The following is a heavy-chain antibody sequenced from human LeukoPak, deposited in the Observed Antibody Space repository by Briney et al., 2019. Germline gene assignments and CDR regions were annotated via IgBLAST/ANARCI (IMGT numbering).Heavy chain of an antibody. J-gene: IGHJ4*02. CDR1: GFTFSSYA. V-gene: IGHV3-30-3*01. D-gene: IGHD3-3*01. CDR3: ARDKVLRFLEWSSMGY. CDR2: ISYDGSNK. Sequence: GGSLRLSCAASGFTFSSYAMHWVRQAPGKGLEWVAVISYDGSNKYYADSVKGRFTISRDNSKNTLYLQMNSLRAEDTAVYYCARDKVLRFLEWSSMGYWGQGTLVTVSS.